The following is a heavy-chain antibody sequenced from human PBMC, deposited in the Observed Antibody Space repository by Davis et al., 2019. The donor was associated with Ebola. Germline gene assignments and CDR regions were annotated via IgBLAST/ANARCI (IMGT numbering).Heavy chain of an antibody. D-gene: IGHD1-7*01. CDR2: ISSSSSYI. Sequence: PGGSLRLSCVASGFTFSSYRMNWVRQAPGKGLEWVSSISSSSSYIYYADSVKGRFTISRDNAKNSLYLQMNSLRAEDTAMYYCARDPTGTTDSGGPDYYYGMDVWGQGTTVTVSS. J-gene: IGHJ6*02. V-gene: IGHV3-21*01. CDR1: GFTFSSYR. CDR3: ARDPTGTTDSGGPDYYYGMDV.